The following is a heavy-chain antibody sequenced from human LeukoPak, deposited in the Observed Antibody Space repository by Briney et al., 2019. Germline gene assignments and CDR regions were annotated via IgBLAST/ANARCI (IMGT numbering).Heavy chain of an antibody. V-gene: IGHV3-23*01. Sequence: GGSLRLSSAASGFTFSTYGMSWVRQAPGKGLEWVSAVTGGGLTTYYADSVKGRFTISRDNSKNTLYLQMNSLRAEDTAVYYCATMKGYFENWGQGTLVTVSS. CDR3: ATMKGYFEN. J-gene: IGHJ4*02. CDR1: GFTFSTYG. D-gene: IGHD3-22*01. CDR2: VTGGGLTT.